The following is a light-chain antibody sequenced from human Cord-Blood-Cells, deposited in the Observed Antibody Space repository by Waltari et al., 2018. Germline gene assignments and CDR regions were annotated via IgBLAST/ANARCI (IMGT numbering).Light chain of an antibody. V-gene: IGLV2-8*01. J-gene: IGLJ3*02. CDR2: EVS. CDR1: SSDVGGYNY. Sequence: QSALTQPPSASGSPGQSVTISCTGTSSDVGGYNYVSWYQQHPGKAPKLMIYEVSTRPSAVPDRFAGSKSANTASLTVSGLQAEDEADYYCSSYAASNNLVFGGGPKLTVL. CDR3: SSYAASNNLV.